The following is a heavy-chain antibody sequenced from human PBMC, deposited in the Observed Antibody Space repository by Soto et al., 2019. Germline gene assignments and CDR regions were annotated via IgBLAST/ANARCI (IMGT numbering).Heavy chain of an antibody. CDR1: GGTFSSYA. J-gene: IGHJ5*02. CDR2: IIPIFGTA. V-gene: IGHV1-69*13. Sequence: SVKVSCKASGGTFSSYAISWVRQAPGQGLEWMGGIIPIFGTANYAQKFQGRVTITADGSTSTAYMELSSLRSEDTAVYYCARGGRITISLDWFDPWGQGTLVTGSS. D-gene: IGHD3-3*01. CDR3: ARGGRITISLDWFDP.